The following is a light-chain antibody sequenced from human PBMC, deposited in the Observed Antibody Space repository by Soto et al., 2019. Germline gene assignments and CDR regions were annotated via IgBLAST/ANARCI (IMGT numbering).Light chain of an antibody. V-gene: IGKV1-9*01. CDR1: QAISSY. J-gene: IGKJ1*01. CDR2: AAS. Sequence: DIQLTQSPSFLSASVGDRVTITCRASQAISSYLAWFQQRPGKAPKVLIYAASTLQSGVPSRFSGSASGTEFSLTTSSQQPEDFATYFCQQLNSYPWTFGQGTKVEIK. CDR3: QQLNSYPWT.